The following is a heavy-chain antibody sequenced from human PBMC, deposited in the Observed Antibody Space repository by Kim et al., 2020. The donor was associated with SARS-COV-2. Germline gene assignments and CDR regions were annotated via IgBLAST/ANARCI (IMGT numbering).Heavy chain of an antibody. D-gene: IGHD6-6*01. CDR3: ARDSSSSALNYYYYGMDV. CDR2: IYHSGST. CDR1: GYSISSGYY. J-gene: IGHJ6*02. V-gene: IGHV4-38-2*02. Sequence: SETLSLTCTVSGYSISSGYYWGWIRQPPGKGLEWIGSIYHSGSTYYNPSLKSRVTISVDTSKNQFSLKLSSVTAADTAVYYCARDSSSSALNYYYYGMDVWGQGTTVTVSS.